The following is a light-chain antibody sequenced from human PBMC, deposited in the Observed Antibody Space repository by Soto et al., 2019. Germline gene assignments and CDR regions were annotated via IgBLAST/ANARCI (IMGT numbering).Light chain of an antibody. CDR3: QQYNNWWT. CDR1: QSVSSN. V-gene: IGKV3-15*01. J-gene: IGKJ1*01. Sequence: EILMTQSPATLSVSPGDRATLSCRASQSVSSNLAWYQQKPGQAPRLLIYGASTRATGIPARFSGSGSGTEFTLTISSLQSEDFAVYYCQQYNNWWTFGQGTKVDIK. CDR2: GAS.